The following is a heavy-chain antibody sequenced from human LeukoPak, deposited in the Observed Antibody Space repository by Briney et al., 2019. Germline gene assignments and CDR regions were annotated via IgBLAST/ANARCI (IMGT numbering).Heavy chain of an antibody. V-gene: IGHV1-2*02. D-gene: IGHD2/OR15-2a*01. CDR2: INPNGDGT. CDR1: GYTFTNYG. J-gene: IGHJ5*02. Sequence: GTSVKVSCKTSGYTFTNYGISWVRQAPGQGLEWMGWINPNGDGTKYAQNFQGRVTVTRDTSTSTGYMELSRLRSDDMAVYYCARATCNTDCAGFDPWGQGTLVTVSS. CDR3: ARATCNTDCAGFDP.